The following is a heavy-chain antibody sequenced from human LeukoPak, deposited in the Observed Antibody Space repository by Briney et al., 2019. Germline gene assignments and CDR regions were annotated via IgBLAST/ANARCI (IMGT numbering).Heavy chain of an antibody. V-gene: IGHV3-23*01. J-gene: IGHJ6*02. CDR2: ISGSGGGT. Sequence: GGSLRLSCAASGFTFSSYAMSWVRQAPGKGLEWVSAISGSGGGTYYADSVKGRFTISRDNSKNTLYLQMNSLRAEDTAVYYCAKEGYDYVWGSYRYSPYYYYGMDVWGQGTTVTVSS. CDR1: GFTFSSYA. D-gene: IGHD3-16*02. CDR3: AKEGYDYVWGSYRYSPYYYYGMDV.